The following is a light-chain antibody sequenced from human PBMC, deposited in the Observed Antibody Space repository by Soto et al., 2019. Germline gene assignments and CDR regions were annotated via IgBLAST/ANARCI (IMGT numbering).Light chain of an antibody. V-gene: IGKV3-15*01. CDR2: GAF. CDR3: QQYDNWPWT. J-gene: IGKJ1*01. Sequence: IVLTHSPATLSFSPGERATLSCRASQSVSSYLAWYQQKPGQAPRLLIYGAFTRATGFPARFSGSGSGTDFTLTITSLQSEDFAVYYCQQYDNWPWTFGQGTKVDIK. CDR1: QSVSSY.